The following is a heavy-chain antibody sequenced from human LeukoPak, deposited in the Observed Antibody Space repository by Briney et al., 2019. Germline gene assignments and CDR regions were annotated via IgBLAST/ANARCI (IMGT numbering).Heavy chain of an antibody. J-gene: IGHJ4*02. CDR2: INPSGGST. CDR3: ARVSRTTGTTHPFDY. V-gene: IGHV1-46*01. D-gene: IGHD1-1*01. CDR1: GYTFTSYY. Sequence: ASVKVSCKASGYTFTSYYMHWVRQAPGQGLEWMGIINPSGGSTSYAQKFQGRVTMTRDTSTSTVYMELSSLRSEDTAVYYCARVSRTTGTTHPFDYWGQGTLVTVSS.